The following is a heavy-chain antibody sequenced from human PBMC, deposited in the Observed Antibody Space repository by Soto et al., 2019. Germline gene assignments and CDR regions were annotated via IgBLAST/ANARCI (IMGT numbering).Heavy chain of an antibody. V-gene: IGHV4-59*08. Sequence: QVQLQESGPGLVKPSETLSLSCTVSGGSISSYYWSWFRQSPGKRMEWIGYVHHSWGSSYNPSLQSRVAISLDTSKSQFSLKVTSVTATVTAVYYCARQGFGPLHGLVDVWGQGTTVTVSS. D-gene: IGHD3-10*01. J-gene: IGHJ6*02. CDR3: ARQGFGPLHGLVDV. CDR1: GGSISSYY. CDR2: VHHSWGS.